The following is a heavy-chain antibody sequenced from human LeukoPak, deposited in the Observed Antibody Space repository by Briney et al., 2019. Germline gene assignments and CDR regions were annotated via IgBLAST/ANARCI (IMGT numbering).Heavy chain of an antibody. Sequence: GGSLRLSCAASGFTFSSYAMSWGRQAPGKGLEWVSAISGSGGSTYYADSVKGRFTISRDNYKNTLYLKMNSLRAEDTAVYYCAKDPSPWAPNWYFDLWGRGTLVTVSS. CDR2: ISGSGGST. D-gene: IGHD1-26*01. CDR1: GFTFSSYA. J-gene: IGHJ2*01. V-gene: IGHV3-23*01. CDR3: AKDPSPWAPNWYFDL.